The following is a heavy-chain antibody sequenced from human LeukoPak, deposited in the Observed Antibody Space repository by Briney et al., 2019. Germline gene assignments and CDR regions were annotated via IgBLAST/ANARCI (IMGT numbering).Heavy chain of an antibody. CDR2: IKQDGSEK. CDR3: ARDKYYYDSSGYYQNYYYYYYMDV. V-gene: IGHV3-7*01. D-gene: IGHD3-22*01. CDR1: GFTFSSYW. J-gene: IGHJ6*03. Sequence: GGSLRLSCAASGFTFSSYWMSWVRQAPGKGLEWVANIKQDGSEKYYVDSVKGRFTISRDNAKNSLYLQMNSLRAEDTAVYYCARDKYYYDSSGYYQNYYYYYYMDVWGKGTTVTVSS.